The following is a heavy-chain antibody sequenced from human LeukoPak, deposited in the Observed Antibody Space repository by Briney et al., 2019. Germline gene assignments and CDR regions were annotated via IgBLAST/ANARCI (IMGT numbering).Heavy chain of an antibody. CDR1: GFTFNRYV. V-gene: IGHV3-23*01. CDR2: ITASGGST. J-gene: IGHJ4*02. Sequence: GGSLRLSCAASGFTFNRYVMSWVRQAPGKGLEWVSDITASGGSTYYADSVKGRFTISRDNSKDTMYLQMNSLRAEDSAVYYCARGIQLLGYWGQGTLVTVSS. CDR3: ARGIQLLGY. D-gene: IGHD1-1*01.